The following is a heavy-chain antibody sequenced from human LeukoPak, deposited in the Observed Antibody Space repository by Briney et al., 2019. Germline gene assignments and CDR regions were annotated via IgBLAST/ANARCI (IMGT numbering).Heavy chain of an antibody. CDR1: GFNFRSYG. CDR2: IRYDGSNK. V-gene: IGHV3-30*02. J-gene: IGHJ4*02. Sequence: GGSLRLSCAASGFNFRSYGMHWVHQAPGKGLEWVAFIRYDGSNKYYADSVKGRFTISRDNSKNTLYLQMNSLRAEDTAVYYCAKDLWGYSDYWGQGTLVTVSS. CDR3: AKDLWGYSDY. D-gene: IGHD5-24*01.